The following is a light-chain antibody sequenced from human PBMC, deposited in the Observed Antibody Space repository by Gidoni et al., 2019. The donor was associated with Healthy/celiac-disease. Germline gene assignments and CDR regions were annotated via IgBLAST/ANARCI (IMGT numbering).Light chain of an antibody. CDR1: SSDVGGYNY. V-gene: IGLV2-14*01. J-gene: IGLJ1*01. Sequence: QSALTPPASVSGSPGQPIPISCTGTSSDVGGYNYVSWYQQHPGKAPKLMIYDVSNRPSGVSNRFSGSRSGNTASLTISGLQAEDEADYYCSSYTSSSTLFYVFGTGTKVTVL. CDR3: SSYTSSSTLFYV. CDR2: DVS.